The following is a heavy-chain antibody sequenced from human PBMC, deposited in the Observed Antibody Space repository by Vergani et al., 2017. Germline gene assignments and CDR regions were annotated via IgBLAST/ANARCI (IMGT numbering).Heavy chain of an antibody. CDR2: IYYSGST. D-gene: IGHD6-19*01. V-gene: IGHV4-59*01. CDR3: ARVFSGGWYGWFDP. J-gene: IGHJ5*02. CDR1: GGSISSYY. Sequence: QVQLQESGPGLVKPSETLSLTCTVSGGSISSYYWSWIRQPPEKGLEWIGYIYYSGSTNYNPSLKSRVTISVDTSKNQFSLKLSSVTAADTAVYYCARVFSGGWYGWFDPWGQGTLVTVSS.